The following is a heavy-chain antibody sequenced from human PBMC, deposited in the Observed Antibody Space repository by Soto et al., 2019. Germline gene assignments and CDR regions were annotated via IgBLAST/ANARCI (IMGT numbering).Heavy chain of an antibody. CDR3: ARDLSLYDILTGYLPVDY. J-gene: IGHJ4*02. Sequence: HPGGSLRLSCAASGFTFSSYGMHWVRQAPGKGLEWVAVIWYDGSNKYYADSVKGRFTISRDNSKNTLYLQMNSLRAEDTAVYYCARDLSLYDILTGYLPVDYWGQGTLVTVPQ. V-gene: IGHV3-33*01. D-gene: IGHD3-9*01. CDR2: IWYDGSNK. CDR1: GFTFSSYG.